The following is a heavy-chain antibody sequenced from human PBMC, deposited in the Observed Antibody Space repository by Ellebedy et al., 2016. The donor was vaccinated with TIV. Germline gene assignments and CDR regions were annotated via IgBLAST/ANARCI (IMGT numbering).Heavy chain of an antibody. CDR1: GIPFSSYT. J-gene: IGHJ4*02. V-gene: IGHV3-21*01. Sequence: GESLKISCAASGIPFSSYTMNWVRQAPGKGLEWVSSISDNGDYNRYADSVKGRFTISRDNAKNSLYLQMNSLRAEDTAVYYCVRVKPGANRNYWGQGTLVTGSS. D-gene: IGHD7-27*01. CDR2: ISDNGDYN. CDR3: VRVKPGANRNY.